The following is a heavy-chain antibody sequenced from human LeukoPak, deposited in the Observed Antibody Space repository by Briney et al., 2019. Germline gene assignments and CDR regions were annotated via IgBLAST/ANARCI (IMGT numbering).Heavy chain of an antibody. CDR2: IRYDGSNK. J-gene: IGHJ6*03. CDR3: AKDGGSYTYYYYYMDV. Sequence: GGSLRLSCAASGFTFSSYGMHWVRQAPGKGLEWVAFIRYDGSNKYYADSVKGRFTISRDNSKNTLYLQMNSLRAEDTAVYYCAKDGGSYTYYYYYMDVWGKGTTVTVSS. CDR1: GFTFSSYG. D-gene: IGHD1-26*01. V-gene: IGHV3-30*02.